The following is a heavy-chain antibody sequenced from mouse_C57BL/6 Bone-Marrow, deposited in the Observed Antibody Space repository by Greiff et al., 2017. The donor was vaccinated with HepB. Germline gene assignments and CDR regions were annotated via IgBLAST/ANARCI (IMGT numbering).Heavy chain of an antibody. Sequence: VQLQHSGAELVRPGASVKLSCTASGFNIKDDYMHWVKQRPEQGLEWIGWIDPENGDTEYASKFQGKATITADTSSNTAYLQLSSLTSEDTAVYYCTIWMWFAYWGQGTLVTVSA. CDR1: GFNIKDDY. V-gene: IGHV14-4*01. J-gene: IGHJ3*01. CDR3: TIWMWFAY. D-gene: IGHD1-1*02. CDR2: IDPENGDT.